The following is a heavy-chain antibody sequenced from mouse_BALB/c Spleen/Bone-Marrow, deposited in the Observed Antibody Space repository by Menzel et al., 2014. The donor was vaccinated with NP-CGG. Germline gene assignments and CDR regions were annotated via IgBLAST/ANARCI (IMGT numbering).Heavy chain of an antibody. V-gene: IGHV5-12-1*01. Sequence: EVKLMESGGGLVKPGGSLKLSCAASGFAFSSYDMSWVRQTPEKRLEWVAYISSGGGSTYYPDTVKGRFTISRDNAKNTLYLQMSSLKSEDTAMYYCARGVLRDYFDYWGQGTTLTVSS. CDR1: GFAFSSYD. J-gene: IGHJ2*01. CDR3: ARGVLRDYFDY. CDR2: ISSGGGST. D-gene: IGHD1-1*01.